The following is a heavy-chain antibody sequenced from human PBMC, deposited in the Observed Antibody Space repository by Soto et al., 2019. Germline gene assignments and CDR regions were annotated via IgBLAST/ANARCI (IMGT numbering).Heavy chain of an antibody. Sequence: SETLSLTCSVSGGSISGGGYYWSWIRQLPGKGLEWIGYIYYRGSTVYNPSLESRLSMSLDTSKSQISLRLNSVTAADTAVYFCARDTPPSPAYEVAHFYGMDVWGQGTTVTVAS. V-gene: IGHV4-31*03. CDR3: ARDTPPSPAYEVAHFYGMDV. J-gene: IGHJ6*02. CDR1: GGSISGGGYY. CDR2: IYYRGST. D-gene: IGHD3-16*01.